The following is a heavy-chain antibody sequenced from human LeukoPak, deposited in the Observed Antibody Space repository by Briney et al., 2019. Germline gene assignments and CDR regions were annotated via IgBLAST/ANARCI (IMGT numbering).Heavy chain of an antibody. J-gene: IGHJ3*02. D-gene: IGHD5-12*01. CDR3: AREAIVDTIRGAFDI. CDR2: IWYDGSNK. Sequence: GGSLRLSCAASGFTFSSYGMHWVRQAPGKGLEWVAVIWYDGSNKYYADSVKGRFTISRDNYKNTLYLQMNSLRAEDTAVYYFAREAIVDTIRGAFDIWGQGTMVTVSS. CDR1: GFTFSSYG. V-gene: IGHV3-33*01.